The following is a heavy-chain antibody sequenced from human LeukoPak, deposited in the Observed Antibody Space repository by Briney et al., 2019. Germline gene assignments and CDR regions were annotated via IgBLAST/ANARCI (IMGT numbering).Heavy chain of an antibody. CDR1: GFTFSSYA. Sequence: GGSETLLCAASGFTFSSYAVSWVRQAPGKGLEWVSTISGSGSNTFYPVSVMANSTISSSNSKNTAYLQMSSLRAEDTALYYCARGTYYYGSGTYPPYFDYWG. V-gene: IGHV3-23*01. J-gene: IGHJ4*01. D-gene: IGHD3-10*01. CDR2: ISGSGSNT. CDR3: ARGTYYYGSGTYPPYFDY.